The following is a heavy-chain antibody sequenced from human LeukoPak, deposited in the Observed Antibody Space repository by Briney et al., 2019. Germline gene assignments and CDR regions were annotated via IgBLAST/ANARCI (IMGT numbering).Heavy chain of an antibody. CDR1: GYSISSGYY. CDR2: IYHSGNT. CDR3: ARDSGGGGLYETSGYDY. D-gene: IGHD3-22*01. V-gene: IGHV4-38-2*02. Sequence: SETLSLTCSVSGYSISSGYYWGWIRQAPDKGLEWIGTIYHSGNTHFNPSLRSRVTISVDTPKNQFSLKMNSVTAADSATYYCARDSGGGGLYETSGYDYWGQGSLVTVSS. J-gene: IGHJ4*02.